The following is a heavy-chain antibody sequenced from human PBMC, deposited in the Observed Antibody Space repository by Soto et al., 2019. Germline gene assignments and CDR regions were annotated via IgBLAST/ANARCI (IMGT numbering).Heavy chain of an antibody. V-gene: IGHV4-39*01. Sequence: QLQLQESGPGLVKPSETLSLTCTVSGGSISSSSYYWGWIRQPPGKGLEWIGSIYYSGSTYYNPSLKSRVTISVDTSKNQFSLKLSSVTAADTAVYYCARLIWNLYYFDYWGQGTLVTVSS. CDR3: ARLIWNLYYFDY. CDR2: IYYSGST. CDR1: GGSISSSSYY. J-gene: IGHJ4*02. D-gene: IGHD1-1*01.